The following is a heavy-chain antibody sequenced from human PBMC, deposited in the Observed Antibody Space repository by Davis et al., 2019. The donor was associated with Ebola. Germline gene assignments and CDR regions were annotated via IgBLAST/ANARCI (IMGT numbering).Heavy chain of an antibody. D-gene: IGHD3-10*01. CDR2: INHSGST. Sequence: SETLSLTCAVYGGFFSGYYWSWIRQPPGKGLEWIGEINHSGSTNYNPSLKSRVTISVDTSKNQFSLKLSSVTAADTAVYYCARDGWSYYGMDVWGQGTTVTVSS. J-gene: IGHJ6*02. CDR3: ARDGWSYYGMDV. CDR1: GGFFSGYY. V-gene: IGHV4-34*01.